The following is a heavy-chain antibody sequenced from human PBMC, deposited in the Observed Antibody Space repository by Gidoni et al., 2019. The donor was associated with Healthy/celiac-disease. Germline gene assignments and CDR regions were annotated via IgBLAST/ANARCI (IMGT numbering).Heavy chain of an antibody. CDR2: ISSSSSYI. V-gene: IGHV3-21*01. CDR3: AKRRRGGATNYYYYYMDV. J-gene: IGHJ6*03. D-gene: IGHD1-26*01. Sequence: EVQLVASGGGLVKPGGSLRPSCAASAFTFSSHIMNWVRQAPGQGLEWVSSISSSSSYIYYADSVKGRFTISRDNAKNSLYLQMNSLRAEDTAVYYCAKRRRGGATNYYYYYMDVWGKGTTVTVSS. CDR1: AFTFSSHI.